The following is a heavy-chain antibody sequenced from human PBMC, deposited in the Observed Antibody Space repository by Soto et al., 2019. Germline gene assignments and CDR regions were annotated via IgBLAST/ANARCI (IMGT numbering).Heavy chain of an antibody. Sequence: QAQVVQSGAEVRKPGSSVKLSCKASEGTFNSYAIAWVRQAPGQGLEWMGGIIPYYNTLNYAQKFQDRVTITADDSTNTVYMELSCLRSDDTAVYFCASGASRWYPYFFDSWAQGTLVTVSS. V-gene: IGHV1-69*01. J-gene: IGHJ4*02. CDR3: ASGASRWYPYFFDS. D-gene: IGHD6-13*01. CDR1: EGTFNSYA. CDR2: IIPYYNTL.